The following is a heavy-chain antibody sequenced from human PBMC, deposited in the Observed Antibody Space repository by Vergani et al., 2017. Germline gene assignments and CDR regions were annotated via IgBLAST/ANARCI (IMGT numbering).Heavy chain of an antibody. J-gene: IGHJ5*02. CDR1: GYSFTSYW. CDR2: IDPSDSAT. D-gene: IGHD6-19*01. CDR3: ARVGGRGWLVRGNNWFDP. V-gene: IGHV5-10-1*01. Sequence: EVQLVQSGAEVKKPGESLRISCKGSGYSFTSYWISWVRQMPGKGLEWMGRIDPSDSATNYSPSFQGHVTISADKSISTAYLQWSSLKASDTAMYYCARVGGRGWLVRGNNWFDPWGQGTLVTVSS.